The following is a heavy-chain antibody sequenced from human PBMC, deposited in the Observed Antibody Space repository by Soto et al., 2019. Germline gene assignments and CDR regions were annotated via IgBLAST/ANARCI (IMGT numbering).Heavy chain of an antibody. CDR3: ARDTYYYGSGSYYTLYYYYGMDV. Sequence: ASVKVSCKASGYTFTVYYMHGVLQSPLQGRDWMGCINPNSGGTNYAQKFQGWVTMTRDTSISTAYMELSRLRSDDTAVYYCARDTYYYGSGSYYTLYYYYGMDVWGQGTTVTVSS. CDR2: INPNSGGT. V-gene: IGHV1-2*04. CDR1: GYTFTVYY. D-gene: IGHD3-10*01. J-gene: IGHJ6*02.